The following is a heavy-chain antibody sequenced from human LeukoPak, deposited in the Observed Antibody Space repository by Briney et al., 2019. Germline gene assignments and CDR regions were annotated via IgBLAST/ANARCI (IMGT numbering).Heavy chain of an antibody. CDR1: GFTVRSNY. J-gene: IGHJ4*02. CDR3: ARLGFVVPAVIFDY. CDR2: IYIGGST. Sequence: GGSLRLSCAASGFTVRSNYMSWVRQAPGKGLEWVSVIYIGGSTYYADSVKGRFTISRDISKNTLYLQMNSLRAEDTAMYYCARLGFVVPAVIFDYWGQGTLVTVSS. V-gene: IGHV3-53*01. D-gene: IGHD2-2*02.